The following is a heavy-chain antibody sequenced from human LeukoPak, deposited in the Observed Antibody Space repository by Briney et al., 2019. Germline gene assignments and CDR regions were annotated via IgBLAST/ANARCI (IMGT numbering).Heavy chain of an antibody. CDR2: IYHSGST. CDR3: ARDLYDFWSGYYTYYYYYMDV. Sequence: SETLSLTCTVSGYSISSGYYWGWIRQPPGKGLEWIGSIYHSGSTYYNPSLKSRVTISVDTSKNQFSLKLSSVTAADTAVYYCARDLYDFWSGYYTYYYYYMDVWGKGTTVTVSS. V-gene: IGHV4-38-2*02. D-gene: IGHD3-3*01. J-gene: IGHJ6*03. CDR1: GYSISSGYY.